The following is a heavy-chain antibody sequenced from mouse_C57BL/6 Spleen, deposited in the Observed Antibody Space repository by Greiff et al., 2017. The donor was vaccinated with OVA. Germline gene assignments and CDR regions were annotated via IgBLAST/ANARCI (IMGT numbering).Heavy chain of an antibody. CDR1: GYAFSSYW. D-gene: IGHD1-1*01. J-gene: IGHJ4*01. CDR2: IYPGDGDT. Sequence: QVQLQQSGAELVKPGASVKISCKASGYAFSSYWMNWVKQRPGKGLEWIGQIYPGDGDTNYNGKFKGKATLTADKSSSTAYMQLSSLTSEDSAVYFCARSWVTTVVNAMDYWGQGTSVTVSS. V-gene: IGHV1-80*01. CDR3: ARSWVTTVVNAMDY.